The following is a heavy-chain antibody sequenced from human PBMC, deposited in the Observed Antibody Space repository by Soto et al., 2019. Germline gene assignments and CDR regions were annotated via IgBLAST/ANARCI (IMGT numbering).Heavy chain of an antibody. J-gene: IGHJ6*02. D-gene: IGHD2-21*02. CDR1: GYTFTSYY. Sequence: ASVKVSCKASGYTFTSYYMHWVRQAPGQGLEWMGIINPSGGSTSYAQKFQGRVTMTRDTSTSTVYMELSSLRSEDTAVYYCARDQDIVVPIVVVTAPFGYGMDVWGQGTTVTVSS. CDR3: ARDQDIVVPIVVVTAPFGYGMDV. V-gene: IGHV1-46*01. CDR2: INPSGGST.